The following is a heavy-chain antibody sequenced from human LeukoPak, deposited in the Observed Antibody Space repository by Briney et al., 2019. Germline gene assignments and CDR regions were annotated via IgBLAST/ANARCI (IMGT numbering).Heavy chain of an antibody. CDR1: GGSISSVGYY. J-gene: IGHJ5*02. CDR2: IYYSGST. CDR3: ARGVYDSSGYYGFDP. V-gene: IGHV4-31*03. D-gene: IGHD3-22*01. Sequence: SDTLSLTCTVSGGSISSVGYYWSWIRQHPGKGLEWIGYIYYSGSTYYNPSPKSRVTISVDTSKNQFSLKLSSVTAADTAVYYCARGVYDSSGYYGFDPWGQGTLVTVSS.